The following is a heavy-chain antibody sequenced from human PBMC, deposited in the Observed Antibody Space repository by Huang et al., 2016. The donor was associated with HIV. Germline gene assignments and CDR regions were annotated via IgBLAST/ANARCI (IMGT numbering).Heavy chain of an antibody. V-gene: IGHV4-34*01. CDR3: ARPKMTAIPSDSSWSFFDF. J-gene: IGHJ4*02. CDR2: VNPRGSV. D-gene: IGHD3-3*01. Sequence: QVRLEQWGPNLLKPSDTLSLKCAVYGDSFSDYFWTWIRQSPVKGLEWSGEVNPRGSVHHNPVLGSGVSMSVDPSKNQIYLNLTSVSAADSAVYFCARPKMTAIPSDSSWSFFDFWGRGTPVTVSS. CDR1: GDSFSDYF.